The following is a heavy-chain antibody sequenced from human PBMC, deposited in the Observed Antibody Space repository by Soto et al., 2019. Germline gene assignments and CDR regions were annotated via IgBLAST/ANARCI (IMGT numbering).Heavy chain of an antibody. D-gene: IGHD2-15*01. V-gene: IGHV1-18*01. J-gene: IGHJ4*02. CDR1: GYTFTSYG. CDR3: ARSYRDIVVVVAATHYYFDY. Sequence: GSVKVSCKASGYTFTSYGISWVRQAPGQGLEWMGWISAYNGNTNYAQKLQGRVTMTTDTSTSTAYMELRSLRSDDTAVYYCARSYRDIVVVVAATHYYFDYWGQGTLVTVSS. CDR2: ISAYNGNT.